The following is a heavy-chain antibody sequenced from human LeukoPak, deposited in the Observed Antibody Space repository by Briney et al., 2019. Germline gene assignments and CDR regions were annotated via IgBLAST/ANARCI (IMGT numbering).Heavy chain of an antibody. CDR3: ARVSSSWYQDWYFDL. CDR2: TYTSGST. D-gene: IGHD6-13*01. Sequence: SETLSLTCTVSGGSISSYDWSWIRQPAGKGLEWIGRTYTSGSTNYNPSLKSRVTMSVDMSKNQFSLKLCSMIAADTAVYYCARVSSSWYQDWYFDLWGRGTLVTVPS. J-gene: IGHJ2*01. V-gene: IGHV4-4*07. CDR1: GGSISSYD.